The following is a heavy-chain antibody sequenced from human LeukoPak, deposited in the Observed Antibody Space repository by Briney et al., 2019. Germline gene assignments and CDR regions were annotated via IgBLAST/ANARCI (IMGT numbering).Heavy chain of an antibody. CDR3: ARDYGSHGEYFDY. CDR1: GFTFSSYN. D-gene: IGHD3-10*01. Sequence: PGGSLRLSCAASGFTFSSYNMNWVRQAPGKGLEWVSYISSGGGTIYYADSVRGRFTISRDNAKNSLYLQMDSPRDEDTAVYYCARDYGSHGEYFDYWGQGALVTVSS. V-gene: IGHV3-48*02. J-gene: IGHJ4*02. CDR2: ISSGGGTI.